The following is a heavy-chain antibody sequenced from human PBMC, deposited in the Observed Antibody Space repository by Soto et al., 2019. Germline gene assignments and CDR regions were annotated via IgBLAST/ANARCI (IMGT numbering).Heavy chain of an antibody. J-gene: IGHJ4*02. D-gene: IGHD4-4*01. CDR3: AKATRVSGAYDYSNYGGGEYYFDY. V-gene: IGHV3-23*01. CDR1: GFTFSSYA. Sequence: EVQLLESGGGLVQPGGSLRLSCAASGFTFSSYAMSWVRQAPGKGLEWVSAISGSGGSTYYADSVKGRFTISRDNSKNTLYLQMNSLRAEDTAVYYCAKATRVSGAYDYSNYGGGEYYFDYWGQGTLVTVSS. CDR2: ISGSGGST.